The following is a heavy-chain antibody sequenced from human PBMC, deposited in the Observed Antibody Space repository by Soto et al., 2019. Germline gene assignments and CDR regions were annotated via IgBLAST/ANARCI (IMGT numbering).Heavy chain of an antibody. J-gene: IGHJ4*02. D-gene: IGHD2-2*01. V-gene: IGHV3-33*01. CDR3: ARDSSSTSCYLDY. Sequence: QVQLVESGGGVVQPGRSLRLSCAASGFTFSSYSMHWVRQAPGKGLEWVAVIWYDGSNKYYADSVKGRFTISRDNSKNTLYLQMNSLRAEDTAVYYCARDSSSTSCYLDYWGQGTLVTVSS. CDR2: IWYDGSNK. CDR1: GFTFSSYS.